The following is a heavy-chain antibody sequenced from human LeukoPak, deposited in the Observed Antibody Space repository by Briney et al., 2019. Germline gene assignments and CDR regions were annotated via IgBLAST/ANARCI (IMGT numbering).Heavy chain of an antibody. J-gene: IGHJ4*02. D-gene: IGHD1-26*01. CDR1: GFTFSTYA. CDR2: IKYDGSKT. Sequence: PGGSLRLSCAASGFTFSTYALHWVRQAPGKGLEWVAAIKYDGSKTHYADSVKGRFTISRDNSKDTLYLQMNSLRADDTAVYYCTRGGAAPDYWGQGTLVTVSS. CDR3: TRGGAAPDY. V-gene: IGHV3-30-3*01.